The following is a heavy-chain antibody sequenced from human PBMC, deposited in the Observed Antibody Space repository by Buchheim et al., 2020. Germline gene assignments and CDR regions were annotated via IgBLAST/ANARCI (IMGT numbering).Heavy chain of an antibody. J-gene: IGHJ6*02. V-gene: IGHV3-48*01. CDR3: ARSVQFGMDV. CDR1: GFTFSRYS. Sequence: EVQLVESGGGSVQPGGSLRLSCAASGFTFSRYSMNWARQAPGKGLEWVSYMTSDEKTIYYTDSVKGRFTISRYNARNLLYLQMHSLRVDDTALYYCARSVQFGMDVWGQGTT. CDR2: MTSDEKTI.